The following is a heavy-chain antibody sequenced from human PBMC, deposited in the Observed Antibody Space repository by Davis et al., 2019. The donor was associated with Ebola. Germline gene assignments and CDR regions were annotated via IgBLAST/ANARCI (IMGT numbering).Heavy chain of an antibody. CDR2: ITLNSGTT. CDR3: AKDFYGSGSYIDA. J-gene: IGHJ5*02. CDR1: GLTFADYA. D-gene: IGHD3-10*01. V-gene: IGHV3-9*01. Sequence: PGGSLGLSCATSGLTFADYAMHWFRQAPGKGLEWVSGITLNSGTTAYADSVKGRFTISRDNAKDSLYLQMNSLRTEDTAFYYCAKDFYGSGSYIDAWGQGTLVTVSS.